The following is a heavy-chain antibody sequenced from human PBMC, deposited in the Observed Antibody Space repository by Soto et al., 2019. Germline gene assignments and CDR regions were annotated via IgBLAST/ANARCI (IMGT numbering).Heavy chain of an antibody. D-gene: IGHD2-15*01. CDR3: ARARGARYFDY. J-gene: IGHJ4*02. Sequence: QVQLQESGPGLVKPSQTLSLTCTVSGGSISSGDYYWSWIRQPPGKGLEWIGYIYYSGSTYYNPSLKGRVAIAGDTCKNQFSLKLSSVTAADTAVYYCARARGARYFDYWGQGTLVTVSS. V-gene: IGHV4-30-4*01. CDR2: IYYSGST. CDR1: GGSISSGDYY.